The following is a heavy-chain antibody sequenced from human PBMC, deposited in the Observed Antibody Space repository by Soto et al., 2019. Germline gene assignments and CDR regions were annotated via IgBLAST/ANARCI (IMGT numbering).Heavy chain of an antibody. CDR2: ISSSGSTI. CDR3: ACFPYPSGYQYYRMDV. D-gene: IGHD3-16*01. J-gene: IGHJ6*02. Sequence: GGSLRLSXAVSGFTFREYYTTSIRQAPGKGLEWLSYISSSGSTIYYADSVKGRFTISRDNAKNSLFLQMNSLRAEDTAVYYRACFPYPSGYQYYRMDVWGQGTTVTVSS. CDR1: GFTFREYY. V-gene: IGHV3-11*04.